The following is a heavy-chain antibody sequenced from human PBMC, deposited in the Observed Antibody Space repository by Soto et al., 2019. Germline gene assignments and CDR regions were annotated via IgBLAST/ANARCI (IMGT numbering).Heavy chain of an antibody. Sequence: EVQLVETGGGLIQPGGSLRLSCAASGFTVSSNYMSWVRQAPGKGLEWVSVIYSGGSTYYADSVKGRFTISRDNSKNTLYLQMNSLRAEDTAVYYCASDMDYYGSGSYYKVGYYYGMDVWGQGTTVTVSS. CDR2: IYSGGST. J-gene: IGHJ6*02. CDR1: GFTVSSNY. D-gene: IGHD3-10*01. CDR3: ASDMDYYGSGSYYKVGYYYGMDV. V-gene: IGHV3-53*02.